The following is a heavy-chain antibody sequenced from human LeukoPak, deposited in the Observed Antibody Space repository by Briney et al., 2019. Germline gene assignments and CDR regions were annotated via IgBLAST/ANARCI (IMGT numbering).Heavy chain of an antibody. J-gene: IGHJ4*02. Sequence: SETLSLTCAVYGGSFSGYYWSWIRQPPGKGLEWIGEINHSASTNYNPSLKSRVTISVDTSKNQFSLKLSSVTAADTAVYYCARGRGPAYCGGDCYPRADYWGQGTLVTVSS. V-gene: IGHV4-34*01. D-gene: IGHD2-21*02. CDR3: ARGRGPAYCGGDCYPRADY. CDR2: INHSAST. CDR1: GGSFSGYY.